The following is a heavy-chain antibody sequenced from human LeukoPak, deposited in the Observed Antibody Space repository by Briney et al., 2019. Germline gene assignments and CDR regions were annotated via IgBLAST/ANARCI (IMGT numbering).Heavy chain of an antibody. CDR3: ARHGGISIFGVAQPGGAFDI. CDR1: GGTFSRYA. CDR2: ITPIFGTA. V-gene: IGHV1-69*05. J-gene: IGHJ3*02. Sequence: ASVKVSCKASGGTFSRYAISWVRQAPGQGLEWMGGITPIFGTAKYAQKFQGRVTITTDESTSTAYMELTSLRSEDTAMYYCARHGGISIFGVAQPGGAFDIWGQGTMVTVSS. D-gene: IGHD3-3*01.